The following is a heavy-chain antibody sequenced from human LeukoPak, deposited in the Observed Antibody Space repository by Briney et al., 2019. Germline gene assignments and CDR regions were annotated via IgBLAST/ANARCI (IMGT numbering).Heavy chain of an antibody. V-gene: IGHV1-18*01. J-gene: IGHJ3*02. CDR1: GYTFTSYG. CDR3: AGGGGLDAFDI. Sequence: ASVKVSCKASGYTFTSYGISWVRQAPGQGLEWMGWISAYNGNTNYAQKLQGRVTITTDESTSTAYMELSSLRSDDTAVYYCAGGGGLDAFDIWGQGTMVTVSS. CDR2: ISAYNGNT. D-gene: IGHD2-15*01.